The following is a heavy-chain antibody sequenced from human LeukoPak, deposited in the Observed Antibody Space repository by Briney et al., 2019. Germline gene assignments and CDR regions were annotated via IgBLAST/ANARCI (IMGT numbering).Heavy chain of an antibody. J-gene: IGHJ4*02. CDR2: FSGSGCST. D-gene: IGHD3-9*01. V-gene: IGHV3-23*01. CDR3: AKAPRTGYRLYYFDY. CDR1: GFTFSSYA. Sequence: GGSLRLSCAASGFTFSSYAMSWVRQAPGKGLEWASVFSGSGCSTYYADCVKGRSTISRDNYKNPLYLQMNSVRAEDTDVYYCAKAPRTGYRLYYFDYWGQGTLVTVAS.